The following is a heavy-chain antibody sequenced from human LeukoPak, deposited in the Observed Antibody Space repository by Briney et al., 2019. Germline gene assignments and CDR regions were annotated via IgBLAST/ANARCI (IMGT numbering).Heavy chain of an antibody. CDR3: ARDYGGGYSYGSDY. CDR1: GYTFTGYY. CDR2: INPNSGGT. J-gene: IGHJ4*02. D-gene: IGHD5-18*01. V-gene: IGHV1-2*02. Sequence: ASVKVSCKASGYTFTGYYMHWVRQAPGQGLEWMGWINPNSGGTNYAQKFQGRVTMTRDTSISTAYMELSRLRSDDTAVYYCARDYGGGYSYGSDYWGQGTLVTVSS.